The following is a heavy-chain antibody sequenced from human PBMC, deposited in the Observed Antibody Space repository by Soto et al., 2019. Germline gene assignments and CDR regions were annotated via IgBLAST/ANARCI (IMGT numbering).Heavy chain of an antibody. CDR2: IYYSGST. V-gene: IGHV4-31*03. D-gene: IGHD5-18*01. CDR3: ARHLSAMGRRAYFDQ. J-gene: IGHJ4*02. CDR1: GGSLSTSAYY. Sequence: PSETLSLTCTVSGGSLSTSAYYWSWIRQHPGKGLEWIGYIYYSGSTFYNPSLMSRVTISVDTSKYQFSLKMTSVTPADTAVYYCARHLSAMGRRAYFDQWGLGTLVTVSS.